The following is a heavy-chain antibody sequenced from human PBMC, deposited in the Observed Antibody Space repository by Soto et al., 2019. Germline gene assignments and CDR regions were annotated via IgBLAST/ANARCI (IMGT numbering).Heavy chain of an antibody. CDR2: IYYSGST. D-gene: IGHD2-15*01. CDR3: ARGRQDIVVVQVFDI. V-gene: IGHV4-59*01. CDR1: GGSISSYY. J-gene: IGHJ3*02. Sequence: SETLSLTCTVSGGSISSYYWSWIRQPPGKGLEWIGYIYYSGSTNYNPSLKSRVTISVDTSKNQFSLKLSSVTAADTAVYYCARGRQDIVVVQVFDIWGQGTMVTV.